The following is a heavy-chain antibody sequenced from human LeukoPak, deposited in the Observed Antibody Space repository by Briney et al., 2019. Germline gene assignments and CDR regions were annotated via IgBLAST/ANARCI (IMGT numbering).Heavy chain of an antibody. CDR1: NYTFTSYG. CDR3: ARDGQWLGAFDI. Sequence: ASVKVSCKASNYTFTSYGLSWVRQAPGQGLEWMGWISAYNGNTNYAQKLQGRVTMTTDTSTSTAYMELSRLRSDDTAVYYCARDGQWLGAFDIWGQGTMVTVSS. D-gene: IGHD6-19*01. CDR2: ISAYNGNT. J-gene: IGHJ3*02. V-gene: IGHV1-18*01.